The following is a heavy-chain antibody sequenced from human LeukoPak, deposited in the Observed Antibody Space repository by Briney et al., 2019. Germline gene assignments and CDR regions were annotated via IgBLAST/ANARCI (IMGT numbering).Heavy chain of an antibody. CDR2: ISGSGGST. Sequence: SGGSLRLSSAVSGFTFSIYAMRWVRQAPGKGLEWVSIISGSGGSTNYADSVKGRFTISRDNSKNTLYLQMNSLRAEDTAVYYCAKPYYGSGSYYGFNYYSFDYGGQGTLVTVSS. J-gene: IGHJ4*02. V-gene: IGHV3-23*01. CDR1: GFTFSIYA. D-gene: IGHD3-10*01. CDR3: AKPYYGSGSYYGFNYYSFDY.